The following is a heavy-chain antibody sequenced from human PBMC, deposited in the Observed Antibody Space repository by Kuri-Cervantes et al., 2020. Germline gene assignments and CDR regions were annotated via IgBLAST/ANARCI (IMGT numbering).Heavy chain of an antibody. V-gene: IGHV4-39*01. CDR1: GGSISSSSYY. J-gene: IGHJ4*02. D-gene: IGHD2-15*01. CDR2: IYYSGST. CDR3: ASGYCSGGSCSFDY. Sequence: ESLKISCTVSGGSISSSSYYWGWIRQPPGKGLEWIGSIYYSGSTYYNPSLKSRVTISVDTSKNQFSLKLSSVTAADTAVYYCASGYCSGGSCSFDYWGQGTLVTVSS.